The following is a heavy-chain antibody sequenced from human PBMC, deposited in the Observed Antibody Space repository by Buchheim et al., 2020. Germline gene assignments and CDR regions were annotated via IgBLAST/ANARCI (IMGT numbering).Heavy chain of an antibody. J-gene: IGHJ6*03. V-gene: IGHV3-30*18. D-gene: IGHD6-13*01. CDR1: GFTFSSYG. CDR3: ANAARTAAAGTNYYYMDV. Sequence: QVQLVESGGGVVQPGRSLRLSCAASGFTFSSYGMHWVRQAPGKGLEWVAVISYDGSNKYYADSVKGRFTISRDNSKNTLYLQMNNLRAEDTAVYYCANAARTAAAGTNYYYMDVWGKGTT. CDR2: ISYDGSNK.